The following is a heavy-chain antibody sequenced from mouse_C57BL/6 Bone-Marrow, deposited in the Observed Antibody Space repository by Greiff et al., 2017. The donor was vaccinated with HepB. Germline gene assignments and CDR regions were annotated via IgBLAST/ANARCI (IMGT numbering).Heavy chain of an antibody. V-gene: IGHV1-55*01. CDR1: CYTFTSYW. J-gene: IGHJ3*01. CDR3: ARSGYYGSSWFAY. CDR2: IYPGSGST. D-gene: IGHD1-1*01. Sequence: QVQLQQPGAELVKPGASVKMSCKASCYTFTSYWITWVKQRPGQGLEWIGDIYPGSGSTNYNEKFKSKATLTVDTSSSTAYMQLSSLTYEDSAVYYCARSGYYGSSWFAYWGQGTLVTVSA.